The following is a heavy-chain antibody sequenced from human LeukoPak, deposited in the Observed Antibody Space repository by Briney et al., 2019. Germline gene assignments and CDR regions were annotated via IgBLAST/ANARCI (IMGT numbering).Heavy chain of an antibody. CDR3: AKRQVSAAAGALDY. D-gene: IGHD6-13*01. Sequence: PGGSLRLSCAASGFTFSSYAMSWVRQAPGKGLEWVSAISGSGGNTYYADSVKGRFTISRDNSKNTLYLQMNSLRAEDTAVYYCAKRQVSAAAGALDYWGQGTLLTVSS. V-gene: IGHV3-23*01. J-gene: IGHJ4*02. CDR2: ISGSGGNT. CDR1: GFTFSSYA.